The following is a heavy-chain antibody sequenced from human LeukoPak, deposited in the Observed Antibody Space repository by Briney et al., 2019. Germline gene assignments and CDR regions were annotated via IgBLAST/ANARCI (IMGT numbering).Heavy chain of an antibody. CDR1: GGSISSGGYY. CDR3: ARGGITMVRGVILAYFDY. D-gene: IGHD3-10*01. CDR2: IYYSGST. Sequence: SQTLSLTCTVSGGSISSGGYYWSWIRQHPGKGLEWIGYIYYSGSTYYNPSLKSRVTISVDTSKNQFSLKLSSVTAADTAVYYCARGGITMVRGVILAYFDYWGQGTLVTVSS. V-gene: IGHV4-31*03. J-gene: IGHJ4*02.